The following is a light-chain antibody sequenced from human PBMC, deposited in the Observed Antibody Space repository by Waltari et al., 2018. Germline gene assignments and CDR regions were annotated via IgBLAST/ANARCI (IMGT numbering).Light chain of an antibody. CDR3: SSFAGSDNLGV. V-gene: IGLV2-8*01. J-gene: IGLJ3*02. Sequence: QSALTQPPSASGSPGQSVTISCTGTSSDVGAYNYVSWYQKHPGKAPKLIIYDVTERPSGVPNRFSGSKSGNTASLTVSELQADDEADYYCSSFAGSDNLGVFGGGTKLTVL. CDR2: DVT. CDR1: SSDVGAYNY.